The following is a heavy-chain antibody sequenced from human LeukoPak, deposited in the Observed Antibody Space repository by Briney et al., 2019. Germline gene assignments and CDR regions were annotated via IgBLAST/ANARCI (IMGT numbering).Heavy chain of an antibody. J-gene: IGHJ3*02. Sequence: GGSLRLSCAASGFIVSTHYMSWVRQAPGKGLEWVANINQDGREKYYVDSVKGRFTISRDNAKNSLYLQMNSLRAEDTAVYYCARLGYCSSTSCDSHAFDIWGQGTMVTVSS. CDR1: GFIVSTHY. V-gene: IGHV3-7*01. CDR3: ARLGYCSSTSCDSHAFDI. D-gene: IGHD2-2*01. CDR2: INQDGREK.